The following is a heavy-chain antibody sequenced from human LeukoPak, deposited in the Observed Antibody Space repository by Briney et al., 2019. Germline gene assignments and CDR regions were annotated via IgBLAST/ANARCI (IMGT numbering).Heavy chain of an antibody. D-gene: IGHD2-15*01. J-gene: IGHJ4*02. V-gene: IGHV3-74*01. CDR3: ARDPIGYCSSSSCFGPEH. Sequence: GGSLRLSCAASGFTFSSYWMHWVRQAPGKGLVWVSRINSDGSSTSYADSVKGRFTISRDNSKNTLYLQMNSLRAEDTAVYYCARDPIGYCSSSSCFGPEHWGQGTLVTVSS. CDR2: INSDGSST. CDR1: GFTFSSYW.